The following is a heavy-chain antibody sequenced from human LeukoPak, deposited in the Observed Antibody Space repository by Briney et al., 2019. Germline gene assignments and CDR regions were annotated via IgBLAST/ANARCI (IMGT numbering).Heavy chain of an antibody. CDR3: ARDPGAGIAVSGRYYGMDV. J-gene: IGHJ6*02. CDR1: GGTFSGYT. CDR2: IIPILGIA. D-gene: IGHD6-19*01. V-gene: IGHV1-69*04. Sequence: SVKVSCKASGGTFSGYTISWVRQAPGQGLEWMGRIIPILGIANYARKFQGRVTITADESTSTAYMELSSLRSEDTAVYYCARDPGAGIAVSGRYYGMDVWGQGTTVTVSS.